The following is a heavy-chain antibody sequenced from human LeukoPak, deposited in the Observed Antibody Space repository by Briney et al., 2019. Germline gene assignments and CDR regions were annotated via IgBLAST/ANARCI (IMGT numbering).Heavy chain of an antibody. J-gene: IGHJ4*02. D-gene: IGHD3-3*01. V-gene: IGHV4-59*11. Sequence: PSETLSLTRTVSGGSISSHYWSWIRQPPGKGLEWIGYIYYSGSTNYNPSLKSRVTISVDTSKNQFSLKLSSVTAADTAVYYCARGQTYYDFWSGYYFDYWGQGTLVTVSS. CDR3: ARGQTYYDFWSGYYFDY. CDR1: GGSISSHY. CDR2: IYYSGST.